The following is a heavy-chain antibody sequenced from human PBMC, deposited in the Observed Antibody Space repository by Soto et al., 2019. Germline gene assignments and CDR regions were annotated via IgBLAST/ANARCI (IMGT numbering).Heavy chain of an antibody. D-gene: IGHD3-22*01. CDR1: GGTFSSYA. Sequence: SVKVSCKASGGTFSSYAISWVRQAPGQGLEWMGGIIPIFGTANYAQKFQGRVTITADESTSTAYMELSSLRSEDTAVYYCASAVRYYDSSGYPPSDVWGQGTTVTVSS. V-gene: IGHV1-69*13. J-gene: IGHJ6*02. CDR2: IIPIFGTA. CDR3: ASAVRYYDSSGYPPSDV.